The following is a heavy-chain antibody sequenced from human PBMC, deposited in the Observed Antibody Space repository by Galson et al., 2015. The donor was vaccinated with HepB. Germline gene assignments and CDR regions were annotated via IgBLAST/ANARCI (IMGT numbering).Heavy chain of an antibody. J-gene: IGHJ3*02. CDR3: ARDSEYCARGGCFDALDI. CDR2: IKQDGSER. V-gene: IGHV3-7*01. Sequence: SLRLSCATSGFAFSSYWMNWVRQAPGKGLEWVANIKQDGSERNYVDSVKGRFTVSRDNAKNSLFLQMSSLRAEDTAVYFCARDSEYCARGGCFDALDIWGQGTTVTVSS. CDR1: GFAFSSYW. D-gene: IGHD2/OR15-2a*01.